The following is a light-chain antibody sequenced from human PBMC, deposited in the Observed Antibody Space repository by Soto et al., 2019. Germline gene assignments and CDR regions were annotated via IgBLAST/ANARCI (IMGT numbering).Light chain of an antibody. Sequence: HSVLTQPPSVSGAPGQRVTISCTGSNSNIGAGYDLHWYQQFPGAAPKLLIFAYTNRPSGVPDRFSGSKSGTSASLAITGLQPDDEADYYCQSFDSSLTAWVFGGGTKLTVL. CDR2: AYT. J-gene: IGLJ3*02. CDR3: QSFDSSLTAWV. CDR1: NSNIGAGYD. V-gene: IGLV1-40*01.